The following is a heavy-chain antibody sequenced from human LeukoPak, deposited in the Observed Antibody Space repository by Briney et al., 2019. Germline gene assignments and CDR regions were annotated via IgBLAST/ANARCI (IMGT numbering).Heavy chain of an antibody. D-gene: IGHD1-26*01. Sequence: VASVKVSCKASGYTFTGYYMHWVRQAPGQGLEWMGWINPNSGGTNYAQKFQGRVTMTRDTSISTAYMELSRLRSDDTAVYYCAREGGSWELPSWFDPWGQGTLVTVSS. CDR2: INPNSGGT. CDR1: GYTFTGYY. V-gene: IGHV1-2*02. J-gene: IGHJ5*02. CDR3: AREGGSWELPSWFDP.